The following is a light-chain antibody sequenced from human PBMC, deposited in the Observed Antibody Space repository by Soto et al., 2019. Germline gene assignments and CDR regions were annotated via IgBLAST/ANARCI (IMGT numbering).Light chain of an antibody. Sequence: QLVLTQPSSLSASPGASASLTCTLRSDIDVGTYRIYWYQHKPGSPPQYLLRYKSDSDRQQGSGVPSRFSGSKVASANAGILIISGLQSEDEADYYCMIWHSSAWVFGGGTKLTVL. J-gene: IGLJ3*02. CDR1: SDIDVGTYR. CDR3: MIWHSSAWV. V-gene: IGLV5-45*03. CDR2: YKSDSDR.